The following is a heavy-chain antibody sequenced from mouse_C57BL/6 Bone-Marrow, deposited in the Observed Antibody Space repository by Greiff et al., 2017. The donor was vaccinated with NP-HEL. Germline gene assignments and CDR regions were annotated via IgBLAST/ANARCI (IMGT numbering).Heavy chain of an antibody. V-gene: IGHV1-20*01. D-gene: IGHD1-1*01. CDR2: INPYNGDT. CDR3: ASYYYGSSPYWYVDV. J-gene: IGHJ1*03. CDR1: GYSFTGYF. Sequence: VQLQQSGPELVKPGDSVKISCKASGYSFTGYFMNWVMQSHGKSLEWIGRINPYNGDTFYNQKFKGKATLTVDKSSSTAHMELRSLTSEDSAVYYCASYYYGSSPYWYVDVWGTGTTVTVSS.